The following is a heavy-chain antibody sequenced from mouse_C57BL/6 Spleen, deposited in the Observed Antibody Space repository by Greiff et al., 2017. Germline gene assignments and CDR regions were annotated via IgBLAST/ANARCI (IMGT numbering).Heavy chain of an antibody. CDR3: ARTTVVAFDY. CDR2: IYPRDGST. V-gene: IGHV1-85*01. D-gene: IGHD1-1*01. J-gene: IGHJ2*01. CDR1: GYTFTSYD. Sequence: VQLQQSGPELVKPGASVKLSCKASGYTFTSYDINWVKQRPGQGLEWIGWIYPRDGSTTYNEKFKGKATLTVDTSSSTAYMELHSLTSEDSAVYFCARTTVVAFDYWGQGTTLTVSS.